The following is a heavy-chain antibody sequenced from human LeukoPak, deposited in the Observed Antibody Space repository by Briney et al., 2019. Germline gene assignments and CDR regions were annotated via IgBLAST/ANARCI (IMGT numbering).Heavy chain of an antibody. CDR2: IYYSGST. CDR1: GGSISSYY. D-gene: IGHD2-2*01. J-gene: IGHJ3*02. Sequence: PSETLSLTCTVSGGSISSYYWSWIRQPPGKGLEWIGYIYYSGSTNYNPSLKSRVTISVETSKNQSSLKLSSVTAADTAVYYCGGYCSSTSCPTLDAFDIWGQGTMVTVSS. V-gene: IGHV4-59*08. CDR3: GGYCSSTSCPTLDAFDI.